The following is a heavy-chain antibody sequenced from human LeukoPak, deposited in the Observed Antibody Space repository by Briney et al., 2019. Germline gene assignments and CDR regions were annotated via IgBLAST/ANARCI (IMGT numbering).Heavy chain of an antibody. CDR3: ARQSSGDYYYMDV. D-gene: IGHD3-10*01. CDR2: IYPDDSYT. J-gene: IGHJ6*03. V-gene: IGHV5-51*01. CDR1: GYSFTSYW. Sequence: GESLKISCEGSGYSFTSYWIAWVRQMPGKGLEWMGIIYPDDSYTRYSPSFQGQVIISADKSISTAYLHWSSLKALDTAIYYCARQSSGDYYYMDVWGKGTTVIVSS.